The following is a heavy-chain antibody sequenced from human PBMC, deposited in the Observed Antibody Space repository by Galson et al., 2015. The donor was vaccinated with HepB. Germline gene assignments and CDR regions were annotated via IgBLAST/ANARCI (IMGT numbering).Heavy chain of an antibody. Sequence: SLRLSCAASGFSVNNAWMSWVRQAPGKGLEWVGRIQSQSDGGAADYAAPVKGRFIISRSNSENTLFLQMNSVNTEDTAVYFCSADGGSGTYFFYKYNNAMDVWGQGTTVTVSS. D-gene: IGHD1-26*01. CDR3: SADGGSGTYFFYKYNNAMDV. J-gene: IGHJ6*01. CDR1: GFSVNNAW. V-gene: IGHV3-15*05. CDR2: IQSQSDGGAA.